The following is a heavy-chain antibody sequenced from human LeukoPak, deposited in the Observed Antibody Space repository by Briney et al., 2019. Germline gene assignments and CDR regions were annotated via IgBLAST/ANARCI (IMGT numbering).Heavy chain of an antibody. Sequence: GESLKISCKGSGYSFTSYWIGWVRQMPGKGLEWMGIIYPGDSDTRYSPSVQGQVTISADRSISTAYLQWSSLKASDTAMYYCARLSITIFGVLRGRFDPWGQGTLVTVSS. J-gene: IGHJ5*02. CDR2: IYPGDSDT. CDR1: GYSFTSYW. CDR3: ARLSITIFGVLRGRFDP. D-gene: IGHD3-3*01. V-gene: IGHV5-51*01.